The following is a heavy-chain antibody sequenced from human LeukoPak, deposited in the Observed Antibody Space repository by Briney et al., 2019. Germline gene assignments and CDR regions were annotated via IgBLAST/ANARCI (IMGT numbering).Heavy chain of an antibody. CDR1: GGSISSSRYY. CDR3: ARERINYYDSSGPYYFDY. J-gene: IGHJ4*02. V-gene: IGHV4-39*07. Sequence: SETLSLTCTVSGGSISSSRYYWGWIRQPPGKGLEWIGSIYYSGSTYYNPSLKSRVTMSVDTSKNQFSLKLTSVTAADTAVYYCARERINYYDSSGPYYFDYWGRGTLVTVSS. D-gene: IGHD3-22*01. CDR2: IYYSGST.